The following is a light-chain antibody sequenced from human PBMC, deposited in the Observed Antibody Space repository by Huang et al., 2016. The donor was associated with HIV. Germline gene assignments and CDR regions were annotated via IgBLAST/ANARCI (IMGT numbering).Light chain of an antibody. J-gene: IGKJ1*01. CDR1: QSIISY. V-gene: IGKV1-39*01. CDR2: STS. Sequence: DIQMTQSPSSLSASVGGRVTVACRASQSIISYLNWYQQKPGNAPKLLIYSTSSLESGVRSRFSGRGTGTTFILTISDLQPEDFATYYCQQTYSTPWTFGQGTKVEIK. CDR3: QQTYSTPWT.